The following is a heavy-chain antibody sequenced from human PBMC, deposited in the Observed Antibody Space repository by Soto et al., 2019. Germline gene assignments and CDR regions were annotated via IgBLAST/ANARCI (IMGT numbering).Heavy chain of an antibody. V-gene: IGHV3-23*01. CDR2: IRGSGGGT. CDR1: GFPFSMFA. CDR3: AKASGRVHYGMHV. Sequence: AGGSLRLSCAASGFPFSMFAMNWVRQDPGKGLEWVSGIRGSGGGTYYADSVKGRFTISRDDSRNMLYLEKNTLRGEDTAVYYCAKASGRVHYGMHVWGQGTTVTVSS. D-gene: IGHD3-10*01. J-gene: IGHJ6*02.